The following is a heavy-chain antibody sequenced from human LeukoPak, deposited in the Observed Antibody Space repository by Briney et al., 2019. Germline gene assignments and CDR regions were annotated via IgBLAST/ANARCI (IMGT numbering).Heavy chain of an antibody. J-gene: IGHJ3*02. CDR1: GGSISGYY. D-gene: IGHD2/OR15-2a*01. V-gene: IGHV4-59*12. CDR2: FYDSGTT. Sequence: SETLSLTRTVSGGSISGYYWSWIRQPPGKGREWIGHFYDSGTTEYNPSLKSRLSISVDPSKNQFSLILTSVTAADTAVYYCESLIVLVPLNMRNDVFDIWGQGTMVTVSS. CDR3: ESLIVLVPLNMRNDVFDI.